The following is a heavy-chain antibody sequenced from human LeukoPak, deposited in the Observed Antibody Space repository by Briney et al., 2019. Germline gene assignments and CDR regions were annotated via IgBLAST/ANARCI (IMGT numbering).Heavy chain of an antibody. J-gene: IGHJ4*02. V-gene: IGHV4-34*01. CDR1: GGSFSGYY. CDR3: ARLILWFGELLPD. D-gene: IGHD3-10*01. Sequence: SETLSLTCAVYGGSFSGYYWSWIRQPSGKGLEWIGEINHSGSTNYNPSLKSRVTISVDTSKNQFSLKLSSVTAADTAVYYCARLILWFGELLPDWGQGTLVTVSS. CDR2: INHSGST.